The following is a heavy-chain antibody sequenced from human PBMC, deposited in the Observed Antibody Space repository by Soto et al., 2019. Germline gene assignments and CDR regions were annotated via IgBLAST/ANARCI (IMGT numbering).Heavy chain of an antibody. CDR3: ARGGATVPSRNYYYYNGLDV. J-gene: IGHJ6*02. D-gene: IGHD1-1*01. V-gene: IGHV1-69*01. CDR2: FIPFFGSA. Sequence: KPSGGTFRSFAFSWVRQAPGHGLEWMGGFIPFFGSANYAQKFQDRVTFTADESTSTAYMDLRGLTSDDTAVYYCARGGATVPSRNYYYYNGLDVWGQGTAVTVSS. CDR1: GGTFRSFA.